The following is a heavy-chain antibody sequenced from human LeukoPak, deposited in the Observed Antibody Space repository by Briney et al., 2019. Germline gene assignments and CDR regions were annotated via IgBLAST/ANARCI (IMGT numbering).Heavy chain of an antibody. J-gene: IGHJ4*02. CDR3: ARDEGIVGASIIS. Sequence: PGGSLRLSCAASGFTFSSYGMHWVRQAPGKGLEWVAVIWYDGSNKYYADSVKGRFTISRDNSKNTLYLQMNSLRAEDTGVYYCARDEGIVGASIISWGQGTLVTVSS. CDR1: GFTFSSYG. V-gene: IGHV3-33*01. D-gene: IGHD1-26*01. CDR2: IWYDGSNK.